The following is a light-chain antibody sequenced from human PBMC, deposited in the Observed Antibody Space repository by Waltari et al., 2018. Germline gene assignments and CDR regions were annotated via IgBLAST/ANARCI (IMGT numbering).Light chain of an antibody. J-gene: IGLJ3*02. V-gene: IGLV2-8*01. CDR1: SRDVVGYNY. Sequence: QSALTQPPSASGSPGQSVTISCTGTSRDVVGYNYVSWFQQRPGKAPKVMIYEVSKRPSGVPDRFSGSKSGNTASLIVSGLQAEDEADYYCSSYAGSKFWVFGGGTKLTVL. CDR2: EVS. CDR3: SSYAGSKFWV.